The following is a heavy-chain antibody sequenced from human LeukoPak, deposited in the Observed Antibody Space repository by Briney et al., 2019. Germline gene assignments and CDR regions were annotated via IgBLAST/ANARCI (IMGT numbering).Heavy chain of an antibody. CDR3: AREPDYCGGDCNAFDI. CDR1: GGSISSYY. J-gene: IGHJ3*02. D-gene: IGHD2-21*02. CDR2: IYYSGST. V-gene: IGHV4-59*01. Sequence: SETLSLTCTVSGGSISSYYWSWIRQPPGKGLEWIGYIYYSGSTNYNPSLKSRVTVSVDTSKNQFSLKLSSVTAADTAVYYCAREPDYCGGDCNAFDIWGQGTMVTVSS.